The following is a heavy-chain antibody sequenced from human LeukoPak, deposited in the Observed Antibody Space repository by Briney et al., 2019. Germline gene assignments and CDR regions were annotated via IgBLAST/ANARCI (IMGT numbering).Heavy chain of an antibody. D-gene: IGHD2-15*01. J-gene: IGHJ4*02. CDR3: ASGPSLGTTHPYFDY. CDR2: SNHNNGGT. V-gene: IGHV1-2*02. CDR1: GYTFTGYY. Sequence: ASVKVPCKASGYTFTGYYIHWLRQAPGQGLEWMGWSNHNNGGTNYAQRFQERVTMTRDTSISTAYMEVSRLRFDDTAVYYCASGPSLGTTHPYFDYWGQGTLVTVSS.